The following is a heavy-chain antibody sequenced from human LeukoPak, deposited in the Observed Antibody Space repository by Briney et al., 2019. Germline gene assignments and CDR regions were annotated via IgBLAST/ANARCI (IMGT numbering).Heavy chain of an antibody. CDR1: GFTVADCA. J-gene: IGHJ4*02. V-gene: IGHV3-9*01. CDR2: IHWNADKI. Sequence: GGSLRLSCAASGFTVADCAMHWVRQAPGKGLEWVSGIHWNADKIAYADSVKGRFTISRDDAKNTLSLQMNNLRPEDTASYYCAAHYYGSGTSQSDFWGQGTLVAVSS. CDR3: AAHYYGSGTSQSDF. D-gene: IGHD3-10*01.